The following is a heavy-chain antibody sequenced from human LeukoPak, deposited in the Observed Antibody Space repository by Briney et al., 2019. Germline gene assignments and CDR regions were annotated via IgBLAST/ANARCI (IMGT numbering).Heavy chain of an antibody. D-gene: IGHD2-2*03. CDR1: GYSFATYW. CDR3: ARPPSRGYSSSFEY. V-gene: IGHV5-51*01. CDR2: IYPDESNI. Sequence: GESLKISCQGSGYSFATYWIAWVRQMPGKGLEWMGIIYPDESNIRYSPSFQGQVTISADKSISTAYLQWCSLKASDTAIYYCARPPSRGYSSSFEYWGQGTLVTVSS. J-gene: IGHJ4*02.